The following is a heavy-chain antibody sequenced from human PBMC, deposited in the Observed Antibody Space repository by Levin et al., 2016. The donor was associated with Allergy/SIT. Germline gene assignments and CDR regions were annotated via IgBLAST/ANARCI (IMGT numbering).Heavy chain of an antibody. CDR3: ARDVLSTGELLEYYYYGMDV. V-gene: IGHV4-34*01. J-gene: IGHJ6*02. CDR2: INHSGST. D-gene: IGHD1-26*01. CDR1: GGSFSGYY. Sequence: SETLSLTCAVYGGSFSGYYWSWIRQPPGKGLEWIGEINHSGSTNYNPSLKSRVTISVDTSKNQFSLKLSSVTAADTAVYYCARDVLSTGELLEYYYYGMDVWGQGTTVTVSS.